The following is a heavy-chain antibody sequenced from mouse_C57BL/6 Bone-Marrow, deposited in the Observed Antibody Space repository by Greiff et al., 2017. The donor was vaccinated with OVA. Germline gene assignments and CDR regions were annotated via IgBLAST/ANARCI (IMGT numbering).Heavy chain of an antibody. CDR1: GYAFSSSW. J-gene: IGHJ4*01. CDR3: ARRYGSYAMDY. Sequence: VQLVESGPELVKPGASVKISCKASGYAFSSSWMNWVKQRPGKGLEWIGRIYPGDGDTNYNGKFKGKATLTADKSSSTAYMQLSSLTSEDSAVYFCARRYGSYAMDYWGQGTSVTVSS. V-gene: IGHV1-82*01. CDR2: IYPGDGDT. D-gene: IGHD2-10*02.